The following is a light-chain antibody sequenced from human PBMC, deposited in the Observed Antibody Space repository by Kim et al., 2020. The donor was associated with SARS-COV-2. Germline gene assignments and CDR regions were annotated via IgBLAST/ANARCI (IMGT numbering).Light chain of an antibody. CDR1: SSNIGSNY. V-gene: IGLV1-47*02. CDR3: AAWDDSLSGYV. J-gene: IGLJ1*01. Sequence: GPRVPITCSGSSSNIGSNYVYWYQQLPGTAPKLLISTNNQRPSGVPDRFSGSKSGTSASLAISGLRSEDEADYYCAAWDDSLSGYVFGTGTKVTVL. CDR2: TNN.